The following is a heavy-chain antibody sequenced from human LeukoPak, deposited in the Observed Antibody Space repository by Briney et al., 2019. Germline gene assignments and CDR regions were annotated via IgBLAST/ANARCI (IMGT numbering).Heavy chain of an antibody. Sequence: GGSLRLSCVTSGFTFGDYTMHWVRQVPGKGLEWLSGITWDGGNIAYADSVKGRFTISRDNAKNTLYLQMNSLRAEDTAVYYCARSGGLDGSYFNYMDVWGKGTTVTVSS. CDR2: ITWDGGNI. CDR3: ARSGGLDGSYFNYMDV. J-gene: IGHJ6*03. CDR1: GFTFGDYT. D-gene: IGHD3-10*01. V-gene: IGHV3-9*01.